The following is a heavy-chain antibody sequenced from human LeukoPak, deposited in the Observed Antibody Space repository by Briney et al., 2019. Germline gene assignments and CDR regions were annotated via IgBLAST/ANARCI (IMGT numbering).Heavy chain of an antibody. Sequence: ASVKVSCKVSGYTLTELSMHWVRQAPGKGLEWMGGFDPEDGETTYAQKFQGRVTMTEDTSTDTAYMELSSLRSEDTAVYYCATGPKYQLLYYFDYWGQGTLVTVSS. CDR1: GYTLTELS. J-gene: IGHJ4*02. D-gene: IGHD2-2*01. CDR3: ATGPKYQLLYYFDY. CDR2: FDPEDGET. V-gene: IGHV1-24*01.